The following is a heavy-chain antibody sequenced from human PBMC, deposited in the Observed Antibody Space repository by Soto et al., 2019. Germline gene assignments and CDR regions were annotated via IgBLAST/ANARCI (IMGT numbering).Heavy chain of an antibody. CDR3: ARVAVAARPGRYYYYYYYMDV. J-gene: IGHJ6*03. V-gene: IGHV3-33*01. CDR2: IWYDGSNK. D-gene: IGHD6-6*01. Sequence: QVQLVESGGGVVQPGRSLILSCAASGFTFSSYGMHWVRQAPGKGLEWVAVIWYDGSNKYYADSLKGRFTISRDNSKNTLYLQMNSLRAEDTAVYYCARVAVAARPGRYYYYYYYMDVWGKGTTVSASS. CDR1: GFTFSSYG.